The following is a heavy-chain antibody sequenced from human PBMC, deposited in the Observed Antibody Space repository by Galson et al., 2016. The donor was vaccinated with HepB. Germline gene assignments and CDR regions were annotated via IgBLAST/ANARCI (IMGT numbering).Heavy chain of an antibody. V-gene: IGHV4-59*01. D-gene: IGHD6-13*01. CDR1: SGAIGSYY. J-gene: IGHJ3*01. Sequence: SETLSLTCTVSSGAIGSYYWSWIRHLPGKGLEWIGCRTSGGSINYNPSLKSRVSMSIDTPKNQFSLNVASVTAADSALYYCARGLVQGSWSPTHPFDLWGQGTMVTVSS. CDR2: RTSGGSI. CDR3: ARGLVQGSWSPTHPFDL.